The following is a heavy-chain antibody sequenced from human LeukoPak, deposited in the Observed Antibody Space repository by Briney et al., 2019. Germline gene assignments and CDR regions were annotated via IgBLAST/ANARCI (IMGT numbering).Heavy chain of an antibody. D-gene: IGHD3-22*01. V-gene: IGHV4-39*01. CDR3: AITLYYYETSDYKDY. Sequence: SETLSLTCIVSGGSISSSSYYWGWIRQPPGKGLDWIGSIYYSGNTYYNPSLKSRVSISVDTSKNQFSLKLSSVPAADTAVYYCAITLYYYETSDYKDYWGQGTLVTVSS. CDR2: IYYSGNT. CDR1: GGSISSSSYY. J-gene: IGHJ4*02.